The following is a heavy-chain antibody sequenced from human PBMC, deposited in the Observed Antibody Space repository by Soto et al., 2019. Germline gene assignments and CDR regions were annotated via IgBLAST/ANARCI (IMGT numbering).Heavy chain of an antibody. Sequence: PGGSLRLSCAASGFTFSSYSMNWVRQAPGKGLEWVSSIISSSSYIYYADSVKGRFTISRDNAKNSLYLQMNSLRAEDTAVYYCARSKAKDFWSGYYSYWGQGTMVTVSS. CDR1: GFTFSSYS. V-gene: IGHV3-21*01. CDR3: ARSKAKDFWSGYYSY. CDR2: IISSSSYI. D-gene: IGHD3-3*01. J-gene: IGHJ4*02.